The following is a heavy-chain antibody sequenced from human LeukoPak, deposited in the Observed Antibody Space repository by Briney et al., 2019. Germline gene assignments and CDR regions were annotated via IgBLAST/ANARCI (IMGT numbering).Heavy chain of an antibody. CDR1: GGSISSYY. Sequence: SETLSLTCTVSGGSISSYYWSWIRQPPGKGLEWIGEINHSGSTNYNPSLKSRVTISVDTSKNQFSLKLSSVTAADTAVYYCASTERTIQSHDYWGQGALVTVSS. J-gene: IGHJ4*02. V-gene: IGHV4-34*01. D-gene: IGHD1-1*01. CDR2: INHSGST. CDR3: ASTERTIQSHDY.